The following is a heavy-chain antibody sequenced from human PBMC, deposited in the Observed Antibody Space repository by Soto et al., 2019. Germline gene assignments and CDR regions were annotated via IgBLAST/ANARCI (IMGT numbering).Heavy chain of an antibody. Sequence: PGGSLRLGCPAYGLTFISYYMHWVSQATGKGLEWVSAIGTAGDTYYPGSVKGRFTISRENAKNSLYLQMNSRRAGDTAVYYCARVAKRDGYEEYYFDYWGQGNLVTVS. CDR2: IGTAGDT. D-gene: IGHD5-12*01. V-gene: IGHV3-13*01. CDR1: GLTFISYY. CDR3: ARVAKRDGYEEYYFDY. J-gene: IGHJ4*02.